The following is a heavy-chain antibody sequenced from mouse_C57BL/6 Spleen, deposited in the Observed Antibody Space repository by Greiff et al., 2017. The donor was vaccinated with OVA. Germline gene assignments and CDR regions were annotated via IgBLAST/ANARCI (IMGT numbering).Heavy chain of an antibody. CDR2: IYPSDSET. Sequence: QVQLQQPGAELVRPGSSVKLSCKASGYTFTSYWMDWVKQRPGQGLEWIGNIYPSDSETHYNQKFKDKATLTVDKSSSTAYMQLSSLTSEDSAVYYCARLYSNYVPYYFDYWGQGTTLTVSS. CDR1: GYTFTSYW. CDR3: ARLYSNYVPYYFDY. V-gene: IGHV1-61*01. J-gene: IGHJ2*01. D-gene: IGHD2-5*01.